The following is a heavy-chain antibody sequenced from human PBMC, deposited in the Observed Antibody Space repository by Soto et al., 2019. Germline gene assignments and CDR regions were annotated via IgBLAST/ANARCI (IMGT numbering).Heavy chain of an antibody. CDR3: AGGILNHRVVFGN. CDR2: INQVGST. Sequence: QVQLQQGGAGLLKPSETLSLTCAVYTRSLSGYWWTWIRQPPGKGLEWIGEINQVGSTNYSPSLKGRLTMSVDTSRNQFSLELISVTAADTAVYYCAGGILNHRVVFGNWGPGALVTVSS. V-gene: IGHV4-34*02. J-gene: IGHJ4*02. CDR1: TRSLSGYW.